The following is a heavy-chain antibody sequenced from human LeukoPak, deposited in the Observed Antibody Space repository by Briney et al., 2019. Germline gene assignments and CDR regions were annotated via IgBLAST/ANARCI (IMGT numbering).Heavy chain of an antibody. CDR3: ARWGTYYDSSGID. V-gene: IGHV4-39*01. Sequence: SETLSLTCTVSGGTISSSSYYWGWIRQPPGKGLEWIGSIYYSGSTYYNPSLKSRVTISVDTSKNQFSLKLSSVTAADTAVYYCARWGTYYDSSGIDWGQGTLVTVSS. D-gene: IGHD3-22*01. CDR1: GGTISSSSYY. CDR2: IYYSGST. J-gene: IGHJ4*02.